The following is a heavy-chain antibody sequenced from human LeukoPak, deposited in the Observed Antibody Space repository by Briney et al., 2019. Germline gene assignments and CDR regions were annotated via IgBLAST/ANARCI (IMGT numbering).Heavy chain of an antibody. CDR3: ARLSGSYYLYYFDY. CDR1: GGSISSYY. D-gene: IGHD1-26*01. Sequence: SETLSLTCTVSGGSISSYYWSWIRQPAGKGLEWIGRICTSGSANYNPSLKSRVTMSVDTSKNQFSLKLSSVTAADTAVYYCARLSGSYYLYYFDYWGQGTLVTVSS. V-gene: IGHV4-4*07. J-gene: IGHJ4*02. CDR2: ICTSGSA.